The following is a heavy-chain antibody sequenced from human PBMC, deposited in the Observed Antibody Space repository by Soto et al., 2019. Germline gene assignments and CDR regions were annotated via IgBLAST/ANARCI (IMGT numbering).Heavy chain of an antibody. Sequence: QVQLVQSGAEVKKPGSSVKVSCKASGGTFSSYAISWVRQAPGQGLEWMGGIIPIFGTANYAQKFQGRVTMTRNTSISTAYMELSSLRSEDTAVYYCARVRKNYGRRTDYWGQGTLVTVSS. J-gene: IGHJ4*02. CDR3: ARVRKNYGRRTDY. CDR1: GGTFSSYA. D-gene: IGHD3-10*01. CDR2: IIPIFGTA. V-gene: IGHV1-69*06.